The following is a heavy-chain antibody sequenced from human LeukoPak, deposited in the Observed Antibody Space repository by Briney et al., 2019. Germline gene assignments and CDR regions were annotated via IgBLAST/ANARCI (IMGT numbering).Heavy chain of an antibody. CDR1: GFTFSSYA. J-gene: IGHJ3*02. CDR3: AKDLKRLDYSSSSAAFDI. V-gene: IGHV3-9*03. CDR2: ISWNSGSI. Sequence: PGGSLRLSCAASGFTFSSYAMSWVRQAPGKGLEWVSGISWNSGSIGYADSVKGRFTISRDNAKNSLYLQMNSLRAEDMALYYCAKDLKRLDYSSSSAAFDIWGQGTMVTVSS. D-gene: IGHD6-6*01.